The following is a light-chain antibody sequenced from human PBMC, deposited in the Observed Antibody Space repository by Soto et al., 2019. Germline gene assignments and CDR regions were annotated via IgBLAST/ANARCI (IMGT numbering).Light chain of an antibody. CDR3: RVYNNRLGA. CDR2: GAS. Sequence: AAVCVAGEERTSRCCRASQSVSSNLAWYQQKPGQAPRLLIYGASTRATGIPARFSCSGSGTELTYTCGRLLSEDPAVYSRRVYNNRLGAFPQGTKVDIK. V-gene: IGKV3-15*01. CDR1: QSVSSN. J-gene: IGKJ1*01.